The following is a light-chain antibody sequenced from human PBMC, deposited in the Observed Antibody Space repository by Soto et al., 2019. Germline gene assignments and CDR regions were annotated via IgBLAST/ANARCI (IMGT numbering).Light chain of an antibody. CDR3: SSYTSSSTLDV. J-gene: IGLJ1*01. V-gene: IGLV2-14*02. Sequence: QSALTQPASVSGSPGQSITISCTGTRSDVGSYNLVSWYQQYPGKAPKLMIYEVSNRPSGVSNRFSGSKSGNTASLTISGLQAEDEADYYCSSYTSSSTLDVFGTGTKVTVL. CDR1: RSDVGSYNL. CDR2: EVS.